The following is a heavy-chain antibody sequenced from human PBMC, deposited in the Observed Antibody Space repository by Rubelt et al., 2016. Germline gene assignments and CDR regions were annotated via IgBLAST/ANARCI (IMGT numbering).Heavy chain of an antibody. D-gene: IGHD2-15*01. V-gene: IGHV4-39*07. CDR2: IYYSGRT. CDR3: GRMSVYWYFDL. CDR1: GGSISSSAYY. J-gene: IGHJ2*01. Sequence: QLQLQESGPGLVKPSETLSLTCSVSGGSISSSAYYWGWIRQPPGKGLEWIGSIYYSGRTYYNLSLRSRVPISVDTTKNQFSLKLSSVTAADTAVYYCGRMSVYWYFDLWGRGTLVTVSS.